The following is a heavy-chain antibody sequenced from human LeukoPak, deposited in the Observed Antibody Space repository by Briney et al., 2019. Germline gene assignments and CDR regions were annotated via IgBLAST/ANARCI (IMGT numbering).Heavy chain of an antibody. CDR1: GFTFSSYA. Sequence: GGSLRLSCAASGFTFSSYAMHWVRQAPGKGLEYVSAISSNGGSTYYANSVKGRFTISRDNSKNTLYLQMGSLRAEDTAVYYCAKGFQSGSKLSNYDYWGQGTLVTVSS. CDR3: AKGFQSGSKLSNYDY. CDR2: ISSNGGST. V-gene: IGHV3-64*01. D-gene: IGHD3-10*01. J-gene: IGHJ4*02.